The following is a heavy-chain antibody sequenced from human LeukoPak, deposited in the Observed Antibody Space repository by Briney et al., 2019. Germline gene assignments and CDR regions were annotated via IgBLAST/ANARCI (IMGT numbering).Heavy chain of an antibody. J-gene: IGHJ4*02. CDR3: ARVQQYDKFDY. CDR2: ISWNGRNT. D-gene: IGHD3-22*01. CDR1: GFTFDDYD. V-gene: IGHV3-20*04. Sequence: GGSLRLSCAASGFTFDDYDLNWVRHAPGKGLEWVSGISWNGRNTAYAESLKGRFTISRDNAKNSLYLQMNSLRAEDTAFYYCARVQQYDKFDYWGQGTLVTVSS.